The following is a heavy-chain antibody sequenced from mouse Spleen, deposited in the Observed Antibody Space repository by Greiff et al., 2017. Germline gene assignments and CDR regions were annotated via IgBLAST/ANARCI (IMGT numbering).Heavy chain of an antibody. D-gene: IGHD2-4*01. CDR1: GYTFTDYN. J-gene: IGHJ1*03. Sequence: EVQLQQSGPELVKPGASVKIPCKASGYTFTDYNMDWVKQSHGKSLEWIGDINPNNGGTIYNQKFKGKATLTVDKSSSTAYMELRSLTSEDTAVYYCARFDYDYGNWYFDVWGTGTTVTVSS. CDR3: ARFDYDYGNWYFDV. V-gene: IGHV1-18*01. CDR2: INPNNGGT.